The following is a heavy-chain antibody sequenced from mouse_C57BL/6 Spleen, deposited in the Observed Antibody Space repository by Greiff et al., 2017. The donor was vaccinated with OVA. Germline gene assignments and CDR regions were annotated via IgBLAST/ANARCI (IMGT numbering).Heavy chain of an antibody. CDR2: IYPGDGDT. CDR3: ARGAVVEGFAY. CDR1: GYAFSSSW. J-gene: IGHJ3*01. V-gene: IGHV1-82*01. D-gene: IGHD1-1*01. Sequence: VQLQESGPELVKPGASVKISCKASGYAFSSSWMNWVKQRPGKGLEWIGRIYPGDGDTNYNGKFKGKATLTADKSSSTAYMQLSSLTSEDSAVYVGARGAVVEGFAYWGQGTLVTVSA.